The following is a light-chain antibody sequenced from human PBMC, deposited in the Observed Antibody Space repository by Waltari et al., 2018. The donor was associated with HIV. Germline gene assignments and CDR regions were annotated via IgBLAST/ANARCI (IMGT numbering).Light chain of an antibody. CDR1: TGAVTSDHY. CDR3: LLSYNGARNGV. J-gene: IGLJ3*02. V-gene: IGLV7-46*01. CDR2: DTS. Sequence: QAVVTQEPPLTVSPGGTVTLTCGSSTGAVTSDHYPYWFQQKPGQAPSTRIYDTSDQHSWTPARFSGSLLGGKAALTLAGAQPEDEAEYYCLLSYNGARNGVFGGGTKLTVL.